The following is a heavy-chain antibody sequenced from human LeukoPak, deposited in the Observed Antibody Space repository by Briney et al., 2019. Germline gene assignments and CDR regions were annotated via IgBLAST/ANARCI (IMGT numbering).Heavy chain of an antibody. CDR3: VKDEVKSRDGYNLGAFDI. CDR1: GFTVSSNY. J-gene: IGHJ3*02. D-gene: IGHD5-24*01. CDR2: IYSGGST. Sequence: PGGSLGLSCAASGFTVSSNYMSWVRQAPGKGLEWVSIIYSGGSTYYADSVKGRFTISRDNSKNTLYLQMSSLRAEDTAVYYCVKDEVKSRDGYNLGAFDIWGQGTTVTVSS. V-gene: IGHV3-66*01.